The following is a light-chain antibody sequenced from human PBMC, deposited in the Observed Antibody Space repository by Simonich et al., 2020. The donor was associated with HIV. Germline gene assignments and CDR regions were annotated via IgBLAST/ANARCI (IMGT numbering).Light chain of an antibody. Sequence: DIVVTQSPDSLPVSLGERATINCKSSQRVLHTSNNKNYLAWYQQKPGQPPKLLIYWASTRESGVPDRFSGSGSGTDFTLTISSLQAEDVAVYYCQQYYSSPHTFGQGTRLEIK. CDR1: QRVLHTSNNKNY. V-gene: IGKV4-1*01. CDR2: WAS. CDR3: QQYYSSPHT. J-gene: IGKJ2*01.